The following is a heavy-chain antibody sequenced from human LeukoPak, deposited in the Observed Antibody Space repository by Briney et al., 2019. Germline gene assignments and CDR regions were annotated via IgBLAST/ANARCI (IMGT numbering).Heavy chain of an antibody. CDR2: INPNGGGT. CDR3: AREGGAYCSSTSCSFEKYNWFDP. D-gene: IGHD2-2*01. J-gene: IGHJ5*02. V-gene: IGHV1-2*06. Sequence: ASVKVSCKASGYTFTGYYMHWVRQAPGQGLEWMGRINPNGGGTNYAQKFQGRVTMTRDTSISTAYMELSRLRSDDTAVYYCAREGGAYCSSTSCSFEKYNWFDPWGQGTLVTVSS. CDR1: GYTFTGYY.